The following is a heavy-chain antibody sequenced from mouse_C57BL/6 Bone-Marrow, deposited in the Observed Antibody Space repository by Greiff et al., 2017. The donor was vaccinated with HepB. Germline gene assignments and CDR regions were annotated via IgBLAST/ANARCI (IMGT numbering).Heavy chain of an antibody. V-gene: IGHV14-1*01. J-gene: IGHJ1*03. CDR3: TADVYYCGSSGYFDV. Sequence: VQLQQSGAELVRPGASVKLSCTASGFTFTAYSMHWVTQRPEQGLEWIGRIDPEDGDTEYDPKFQGKATMTADTSSNTAYLQLSSLTSEDAAVYYCTADVYYCGSSGYFDVWGTGTTVTVSS. CDR1: GFTFTAYS. D-gene: IGHD1-1*01. CDR2: IDPEDGDT.